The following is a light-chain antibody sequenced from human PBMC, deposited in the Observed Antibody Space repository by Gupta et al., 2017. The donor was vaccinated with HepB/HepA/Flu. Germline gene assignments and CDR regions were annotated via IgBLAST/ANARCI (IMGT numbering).Light chain of an antibody. V-gene: IGKV2-28*01. CDR3: MQALQTPYS. Sequence: DFGMIQSPLSLPVTPGSRPSFPCRLIQSFFHIMGSNYLDCYLQKHGQPHKFLTYLGSIRASGVPDRFRGSGSGTHFTLEISRVEAEDVGIYYCMQALQTPYSFGHGTGLEIK. CDR2: LGS. CDR1: QSFFHIMGSNY. J-gene: IGKJ2*03.